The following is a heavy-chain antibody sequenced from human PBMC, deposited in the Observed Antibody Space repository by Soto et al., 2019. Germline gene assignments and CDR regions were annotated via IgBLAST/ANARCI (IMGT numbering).Heavy chain of an antibody. CDR1: GGSISSSSYD. Sequence: SETLSLTCTVYGGSISSSSYDWGWIRQPPGKGLEWIGSIYDSGSTYYNPCLKSRVTISINTSKNQMSLELTSVTAADTAVYYCARQNGPYASSWFDAWGQGTLVTVSS. D-gene: IGHD2-2*01. CDR2: IYDSGST. CDR3: ARQNGPYASSWFDA. J-gene: IGHJ5*02. V-gene: IGHV4-39*01.